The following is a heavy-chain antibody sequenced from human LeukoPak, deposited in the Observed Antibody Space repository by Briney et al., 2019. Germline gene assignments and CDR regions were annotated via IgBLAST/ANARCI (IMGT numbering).Heavy chain of an antibody. D-gene: IGHD5-12*01. J-gene: IGHJ4*02. V-gene: IGHV4-61*02. Sequence: PSETLSLTCTVSGGSISSGSYYWSWIRQAAGKGLEWIGRIYTSGSTNYNPSLKSRVTISVDTSKNQFSLKLSSVTAADTAVYYCTIGGGYDYLHYWGQGTLVTVSS. CDR2: IYTSGST. CDR1: GGSISSGSYY. CDR3: TIGGGYDYLHY.